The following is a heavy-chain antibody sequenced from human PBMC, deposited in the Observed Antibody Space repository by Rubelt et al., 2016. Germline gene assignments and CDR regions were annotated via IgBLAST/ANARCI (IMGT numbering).Heavy chain of an antibody. CDR1: GYTFTSYY. CDR2: ISANNANT. Sequence: QVQLVQSGAEVKKPGASVKVSCKASGYTFTSYYMHWVRQAPGQGLEWMGWISANNANTHYAQRFQGRFTMTTDTSTSTAYMELRNLRSDDTAVYYCARVLWSQGGSFDYWGQGTLVTVSS. CDR3: ARVLWSQGGSFDY. J-gene: IGHJ4*02. V-gene: IGHV1-18*04. D-gene: IGHD3-16*01.